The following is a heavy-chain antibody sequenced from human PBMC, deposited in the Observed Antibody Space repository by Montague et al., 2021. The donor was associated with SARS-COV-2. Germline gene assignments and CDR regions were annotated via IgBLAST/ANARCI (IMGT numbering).Heavy chain of an antibody. V-gene: IGHV4-39*01. Sequence: SETLSLTCTVSGGSISSSDSYWGWIRQPPGKGLEWIGNIYYSGTTYYNPSLKSRITMAVDTSKNQFPLNLISVTAADTAVYFCVRHALGYFDWLNEGYFDYWGQGTLVTVSS. J-gene: IGHJ4*02. CDR1: GGSISSSDSY. CDR2: IYYSGTT. CDR3: VRHALGYFDWLNEGYFDY. D-gene: IGHD3-9*01.